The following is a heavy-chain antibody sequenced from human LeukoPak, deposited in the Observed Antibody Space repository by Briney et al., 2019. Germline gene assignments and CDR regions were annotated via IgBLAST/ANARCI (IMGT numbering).Heavy chain of an antibody. V-gene: IGHV3-23*01. CDR1: GYTFSSYA. Sequence: GGSLRLSCAASGYTFSSYAMSWVREAPGKGLEWVSAISGSGGSTYYADSVKGRFTISRDNSKNTLYLQMNSLRAEDTAVYYCARDIVQRPFDYWGQGTLVTVSS. CDR3: ARDIVQRPFDY. CDR2: ISGSGGST. D-gene: IGHD3-16*02. J-gene: IGHJ4*02.